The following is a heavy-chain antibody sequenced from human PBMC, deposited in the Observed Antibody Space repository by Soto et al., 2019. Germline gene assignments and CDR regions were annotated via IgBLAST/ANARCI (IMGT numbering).Heavy chain of an antibody. J-gene: IGHJ4*02. Sequence: QVQLQESGPGLVKPSETLSLTCTVSGGSVSSGSYYWSWIRRPPGKGLEWIGYIYYSGSTNYNPSPQRRXPIAVXXSKNQFSLKLSSVTAADTAVYYCAREGSSGYPVDYWGQGTLVTVSS. CDR3: AREGSSGYPVDY. V-gene: IGHV4-61*01. CDR1: GGSVSSGSYY. D-gene: IGHD3-22*01. CDR2: IYYSGST.